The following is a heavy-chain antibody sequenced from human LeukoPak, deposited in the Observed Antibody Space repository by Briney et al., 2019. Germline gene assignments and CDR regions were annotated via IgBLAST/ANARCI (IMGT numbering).Heavy chain of an antibody. CDR1: GFTFSSYS. V-gene: IGHV3-21*01. Sequence: NPGGSLRLSCAASGFTFSSYSMNWVRQAPGKGLEWVSSISSSSSHIYYADSVKGRFTISRDNAKNSLYLQMNSLRAEDTAVYYCARDQGYFVYWGQGTLVTVSS. J-gene: IGHJ4*02. CDR2: ISSSSSHI. CDR3: ARDQGYFVY.